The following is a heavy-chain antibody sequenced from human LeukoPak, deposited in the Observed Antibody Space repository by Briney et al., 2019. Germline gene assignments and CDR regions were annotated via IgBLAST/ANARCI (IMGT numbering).Heavy chain of an antibody. D-gene: IGHD3-10*01. CDR2: INHSGST. CDR3: ARGRVGMVRGVIIKGYYYMHV. Sequence: PSETLSLTCAVYGGSFSAYYWSWIRQPPGKGLEWIGEINHSGSTNYNPSLKSRVTISVDTSKNQFSLKLSSVTAADTAVYYCARGRVGMVRGVIIKGYYYMHVWGKGTTVTVSS. CDR1: GGSFSAYY. J-gene: IGHJ6*03. V-gene: IGHV4-34*01.